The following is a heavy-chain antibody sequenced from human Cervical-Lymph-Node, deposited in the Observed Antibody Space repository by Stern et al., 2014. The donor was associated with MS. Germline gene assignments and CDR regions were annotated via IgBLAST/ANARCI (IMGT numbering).Heavy chain of an antibody. V-gene: IGHV1-69*01. CDR2: IIPIIGIA. CDR3: ARDGRHTNNYGLDV. J-gene: IGHJ6*02. Sequence: VQLLESGAEVKKPGSSVKVSCQASGGTFNVYAINWLRQAPGQGLEWMGGIIPIIGIANYAQKFQGRVTITADESTRTSSMQLSSLTSNDTGVYYCARDGRHTNNYGLDVWGQGTTVTVSS. CDR1: GGTFNVYA.